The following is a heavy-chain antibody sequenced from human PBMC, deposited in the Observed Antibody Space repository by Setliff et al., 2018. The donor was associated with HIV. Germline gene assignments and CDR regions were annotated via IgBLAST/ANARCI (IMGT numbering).Heavy chain of an antibody. V-gene: IGHV7-4-1*02. CDR2: IDTNTGNP. D-gene: IGHD7-27*01. J-gene: IGHJ5*02. Sequence: ASVKVSCKASGYTFTRYAINWVRQAPGQGLEWMGWIDTNTGNPTYAQGFTGRFVFSVDTSVSTAYLQISSLKADDSAVYYCAREDWGFNRGLDRWGQGALVTVSS. CDR1: GYTFTRYA. CDR3: AREDWGFNRGLDR.